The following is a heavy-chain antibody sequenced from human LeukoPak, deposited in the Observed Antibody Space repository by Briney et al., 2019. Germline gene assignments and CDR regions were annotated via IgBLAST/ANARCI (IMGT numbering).Heavy chain of an antibody. V-gene: IGHV3-21*01. J-gene: IGHJ4*03. D-gene: IGHD5-12*01. CDR3: ARGSGYSDSESFDC. CDR2: ISSSSRYI. CDR1: GFTFSSYS. Sequence: NPRGSLRLSCAASGFTFSSYSMNWVCQAPGKGLEWVSSISSSSRYIYYANSVKGRFIISRDNAKSSLYLQMNSQRAEDAAVYSCARGSGYSDSESFDCWGHGILVSVSS.